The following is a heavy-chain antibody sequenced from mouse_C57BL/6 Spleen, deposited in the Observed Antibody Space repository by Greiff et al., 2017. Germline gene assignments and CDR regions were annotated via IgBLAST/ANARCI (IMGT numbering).Heavy chain of an antibody. Sequence: EVKLVESGPELVKPGASVKIPCKASGYTFTDYNMDWVKQSHGKSLEWIGDINPNNGGTIYNQKFKGKATLTVDKSSSTAYMELRSLTSEDTAVYYCARGGYRGYSNYGNYAMDYWGQGTSVTVSS. V-gene: IGHV1-18*01. J-gene: IGHJ4*01. CDR2: INPNNGGT. CDR1: GYTFTDYN. D-gene: IGHD2-5*01. CDR3: ARGGYRGYSNYGNYAMDY.